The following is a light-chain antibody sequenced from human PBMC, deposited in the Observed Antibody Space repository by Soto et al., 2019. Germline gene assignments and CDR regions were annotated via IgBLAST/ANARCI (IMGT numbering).Light chain of an antibody. CDR2: DVS. V-gene: IGLV2-11*01. J-gene: IGLJ1*01. CDR1: RSDVGDYDY. Sequence: QSALTQPPSVSGSPGQSVTISCTGTRSDVGDYDYVSWYLQHPGTAPKLLISDVSRRHSGVPDRFSGSKSGNTASLTISGLQVDDEGDYYCCSYAGTSTYVFGTGTKLTFL. CDR3: CSYAGTSTYV.